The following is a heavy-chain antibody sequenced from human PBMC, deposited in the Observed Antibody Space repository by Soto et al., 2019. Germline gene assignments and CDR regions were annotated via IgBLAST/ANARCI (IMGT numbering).Heavy chain of an antibody. CDR3: AREGNSGSYYTCPDY. J-gene: IGHJ4*02. V-gene: IGHV4-4*07. CDR1: GGSISSYY. D-gene: IGHD1-26*01. CDR2: IYTSGST. Sequence: QVQLQESGPGLVKPSETLSLTCTVSGGSISSYYLSWIRQPAGKGLEWIGRIYTSGSTNYNPSLKSRVTMSVDTSKNQFSLKLSSVTAADTAVYYCAREGNSGSYYTCPDYWGQGTLVTVSS.